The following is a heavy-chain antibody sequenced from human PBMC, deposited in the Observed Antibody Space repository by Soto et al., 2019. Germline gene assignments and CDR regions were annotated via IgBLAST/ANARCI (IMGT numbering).Heavy chain of an antibody. D-gene: IGHD2-2*01. V-gene: IGHV3-30-3*01. Sequence: PGGSLSLSCPASGFTFSRYSMQWVRQAPGKGLGWVAVISYDGSNKYYADSVKGRFTISRDNSTNTLYLQMNSLRAEDTAVYYCXRDPSTARLYYYYGMDVWGPGTTVTVSS. CDR1: GFTFSRYS. CDR2: ISYDGSNK. J-gene: IGHJ6*02. CDR3: XRDPSTARLYYYYGMDV.